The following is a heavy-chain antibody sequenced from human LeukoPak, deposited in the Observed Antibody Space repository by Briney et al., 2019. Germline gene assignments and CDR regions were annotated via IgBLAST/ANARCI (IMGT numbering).Heavy chain of an antibody. Sequence: GGSLRLSCVASGLTFSSLAMDWVRQAPGKGLEWVEDISYDGTYASYAGSVRGRFTISRDNSKNTLYLQMNSLRTEDTAVYYCATESSLSNWGLGTLVTVSS. D-gene: IGHD2/OR15-2a*01. V-gene: IGHV3-30*04. CDR2: ISYDGTYA. CDR3: ATESSLSN. CDR1: GLTFSSLA. J-gene: IGHJ4*02.